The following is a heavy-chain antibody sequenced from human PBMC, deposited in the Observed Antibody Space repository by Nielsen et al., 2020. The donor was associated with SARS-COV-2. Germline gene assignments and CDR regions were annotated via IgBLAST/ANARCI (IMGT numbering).Heavy chain of an antibody. D-gene: IGHD3-22*01. CDR3: ARRPTLGHYDSSGRSNYFDY. J-gene: IGHJ4*02. CDR1: GFDFGGYG. Sequence: GGSLRLSCAASGFDFGGYGMHWVRQAPGKGLEWVAFMSHDANNKYYADSVKGRFTISRDYSKDTLYLQMNSLRAEDTAVYYCARRPTLGHYDSSGRSNYFDYWGQGTLVTVSS. V-gene: IGHV3-30*03. CDR2: MSHDANNK.